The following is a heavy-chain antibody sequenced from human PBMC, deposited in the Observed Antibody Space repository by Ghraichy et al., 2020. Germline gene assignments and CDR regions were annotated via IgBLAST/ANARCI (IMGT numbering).Heavy chain of an antibody. D-gene: IGHD2-2*01. CDR2: IKQDGSEK. V-gene: IGHV3-7*03. Sequence: GGSLRLSCAASGFTFSSYWMSWVRQAPGKGLEWVANIKQDGSEKYYVDSVKGRFTISRDNAKNSLYLQMNSLRAEDTAVYYCARVRCSSTSCYAEDAFDIWGQGTMVTVSS. CDR3: ARVRCSSTSCYAEDAFDI. J-gene: IGHJ3*02. CDR1: GFTFSSYW.